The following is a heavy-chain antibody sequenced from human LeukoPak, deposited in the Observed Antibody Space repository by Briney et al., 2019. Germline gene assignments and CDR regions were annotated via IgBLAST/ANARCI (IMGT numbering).Heavy chain of an antibody. J-gene: IGHJ4*02. V-gene: IGHV3-7*01. CDR2: INRYGSEK. CDR1: GFTFSS. CDR3: GRSDSIGSVDY. D-gene: IGHD3-10*01. Sequence: GGSLRLSCAASGFTFSSMSWVRQAPGKGLEWVANINRYGSEKYYVDSVEGRFTISRDNTENSLSLQKNSLGAEDTAVYYCGRSDSIGSVDYWGQGTLITVSS.